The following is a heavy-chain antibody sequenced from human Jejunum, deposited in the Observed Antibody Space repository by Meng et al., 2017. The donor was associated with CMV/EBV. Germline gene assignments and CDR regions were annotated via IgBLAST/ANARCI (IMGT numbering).Heavy chain of an antibody. V-gene: IGHV4-4*07. J-gene: IGHJ4*02. Sequence: VQLAESGPGLVKPSETLSLICTASGGSINNYYWNWIRQSAGKGLEWIGRIYTSGSTNYNPSLQSRVTMSVDTSKNQFSLKLTSVTAADTAVYYCARGYSSDWYDYWGQGALVTVSS. D-gene: IGHD6-19*01. CDR2: IYTSGST. CDR3: ARGYSSDWYDY. CDR1: GGSINNYY.